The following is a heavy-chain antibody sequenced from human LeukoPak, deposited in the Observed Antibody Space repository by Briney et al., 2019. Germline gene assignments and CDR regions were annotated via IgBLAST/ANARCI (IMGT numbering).Heavy chain of an antibody. V-gene: IGHV4-34*01. D-gene: IGHD3-16*02. J-gene: IGHJ4*02. CDR1: GGSFSGYY. CDR3: ARLSDGYMDY. CDR2: INHSGST. Sequence: PSETLSLTCAVYGGSFSGYYWSWIRQPPGKGLEWIGEINHSGSTNYNPSLKSRVTISVDTSKNQFSLKLSSVTAADTAVYYCARLSDGYMDYWGQGTLVTVSS.